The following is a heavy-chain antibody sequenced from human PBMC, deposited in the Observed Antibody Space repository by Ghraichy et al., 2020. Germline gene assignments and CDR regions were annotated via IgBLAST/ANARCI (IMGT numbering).Heavy chain of an antibody. Sequence: SVKVSCKASRATFSSYAISWVRQAPGQGLEWMGGIIPIFGTANYAQKFQGRVTITADKSTSTAYMELSSLRSEDTAVYYCARGGAASGGNSPYYYYGMDVWGQGTTVTVYS. J-gene: IGHJ6*02. CDR1: RATFSSYA. V-gene: IGHV1-69*06. D-gene: IGHD4-23*01. CDR3: ARGGAASGGNSPYYYYGMDV. CDR2: IIPIFGTA.